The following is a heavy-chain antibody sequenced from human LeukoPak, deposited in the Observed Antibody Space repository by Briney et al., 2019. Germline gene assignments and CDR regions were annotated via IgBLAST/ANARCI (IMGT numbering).Heavy chain of an antibody. CDR1: GFTFSTYA. Sequence: PGGSLRLSCAASGFTFSTYAMSWVRQAPGKGLEWLSGISASGGSTYYADSVKGRFTISRDNSKKTLNLQMNSLRAEDTAIYYCAKDDTDFWSGYDYWGQGTLVTVSS. CDR2: ISASGGST. D-gene: IGHD3-3*01. V-gene: IGHV3-23*01. CDR3: AKDDTDFWSGYDY. J-gene: IGHJ4*02.